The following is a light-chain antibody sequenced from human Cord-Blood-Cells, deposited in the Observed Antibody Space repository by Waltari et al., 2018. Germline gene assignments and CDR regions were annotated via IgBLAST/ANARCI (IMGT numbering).Light chain of an antibody. J-gene: IGLJ2*01. Sequence: QSVLTQPPSASGTPGQGVTISCSGSSSNIGSNYVSWYQQLPGTAPKLLIYRNNQRPSGVPDRFSGSKSGTSASLAISGLRSEDEADYYCAAWDDSLSGVVFGGGTKLTVL. V-gene: IGLV1-47*01. CDR2: RNN. CDR1: SSNIGSNY. CDR3: AAWDDSLSGVV.